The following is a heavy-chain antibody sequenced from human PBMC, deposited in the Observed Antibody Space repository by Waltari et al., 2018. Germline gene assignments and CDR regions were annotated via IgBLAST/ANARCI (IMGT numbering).Heavy chain of an antibody. CDR3: ARSGGDYGDYAFGY. Sequence: QLQLQESGPGLVKPSETLSLTCTVPGRSISSSSSYWGLIRQPPGKGLAWIGSIYYSGGTYYNPSLKSRVTISVDTSKNQFSLKLSSVTAADTAVYYCARSGGDYGDYAFGYWGQGTLVTVSS. J-gene: IGHJ4*02. CDR1: GRSISSSSSY. D-gene: IGHD4-17*01. CDR2: IYYSGGT. V-gene: IGHV4-39*07.